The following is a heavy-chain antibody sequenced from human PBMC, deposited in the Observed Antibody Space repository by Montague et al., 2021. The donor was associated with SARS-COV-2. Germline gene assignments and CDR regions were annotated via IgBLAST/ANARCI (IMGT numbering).Heavy chain of an antibody. V-gene: IGHV4-34*01. Sequence: SETLSLTCAVSGGSFSGFYRDWVRLPPGEGLEWIGEINHGGSTKYSPSLKSRLTISADTSKNQFSLKLTSVAAADTAVYYCARLRDGVVPSPILGVGPYYSYYYMDVWGRGTTVTVSS. CDR1: GGSFSGFY. J-gene: IGHJ6*03. CDR3: ARLRDGVVPSPILGVGPYYSYYYMDV. D-gene: IGHD3-10*01. CDR2: INHGGST.